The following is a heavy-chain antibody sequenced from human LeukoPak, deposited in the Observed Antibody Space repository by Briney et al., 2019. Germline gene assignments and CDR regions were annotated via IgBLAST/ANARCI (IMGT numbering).Heavy chain of an antibody. Sequence: GGSLRLSCAASGFTFSSYSMNWVRQAPGKGLEWVSYIGSSSSTIYYADSVKGRFTISRDNAKNSLYLQMNSLRDEDTAVYYCARDAVGYDFWSGYWIDYWGQGTLVTVSS. CDR1: GFTFSSYS. CDR3: ARDAVGYDFWSGYWIDY. V-gene: IGHV3-48*02. CDR2: IGSSSSTI. J-gene: IGHJ4*02. D-gene: IGHD3-3*01.